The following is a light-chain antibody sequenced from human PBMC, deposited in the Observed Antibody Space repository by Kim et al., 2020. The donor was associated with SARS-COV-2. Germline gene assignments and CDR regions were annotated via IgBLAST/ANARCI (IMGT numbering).Light chain of an antibody. V-gene: IGLV2-14*03. CDR1: SSDVGGSNY. Sequence: GQSITTSCKGTSSDVGGSNYVSWYQHHPGKSPKLMIYDVSKRPSGVSNRFSGSKSGNTASLTISGLQAEDAANYYCSSYTSSSTWVFGGGTQLTVL. CDR2: DVS. CDR3: SSYTSSSTWV. J-gene: IGLJ3*02.